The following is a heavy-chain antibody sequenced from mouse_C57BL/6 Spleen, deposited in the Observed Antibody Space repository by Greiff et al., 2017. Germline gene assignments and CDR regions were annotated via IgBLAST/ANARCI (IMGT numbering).Heavy chain of an antibody. CDR1: GYTFPSYW. V-gene: IGHV1-55*01. Sequence: QVPLQQPGAELVKPGASVKMSCKASGYTFPSYWITWVKQRPGQGLEWIGDIYPGSGSTNYNEKFKSKATLTVDTSSSTAYMQLSSLTSEDSAVYYCARVLYYDYGYAMDYWGQGTSVTVSS. J-gene: IGHJ4*01. D-gene: IGHD2-4*01. CDR3: ARVLYYDYGYAMDY. CDR2: IYPGSGST.